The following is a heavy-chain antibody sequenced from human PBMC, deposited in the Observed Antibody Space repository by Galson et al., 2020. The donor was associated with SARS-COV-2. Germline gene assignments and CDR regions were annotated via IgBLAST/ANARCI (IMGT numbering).Heavy chain of an antibody. D-gene: IGHD4-4*01. CDR1: GGSISSGGYY. CDR3: ARVTVTTLGGMDV. CDR2: IYYSGST. J-gene: IGHJ6*02. V-gene: IGHV4-31*03. Sequence: SETLSLTCTVPGGSISSGGYYWSWIRQHPGKGLEWIGYIYYSGSTYYNPSLKSRVTISVDTSKNQFSLKLSSVTAADTAVYYCARVTVTTLGGMDVWGQGTTVTVSS.